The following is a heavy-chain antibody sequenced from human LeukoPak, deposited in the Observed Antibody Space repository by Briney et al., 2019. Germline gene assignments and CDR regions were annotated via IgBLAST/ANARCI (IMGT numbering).Heavy chain of an antibody. Sequence: ASVKVSCKASGYTFTGYYMHWVRQAPGQGLEWMGWINPNSGGTNYAQKFRGRVTMTRDTSISTAYMELSRLRSDDTAVYYCAVNLAYCGGDCYPFDAFDIWGQGTMVTVSS. CDR1: GYTFTGYY. CDR2: INPNSGGT. D-gene: IGHD2-21*02. J-gene: IGHJ3*02. CDR3: AVNLAYCGGDCYPFDAFDI. V-gene: IGHV1-2*02.